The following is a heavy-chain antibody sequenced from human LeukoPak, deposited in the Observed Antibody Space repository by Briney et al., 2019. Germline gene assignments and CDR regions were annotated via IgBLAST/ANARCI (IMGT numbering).Heavy chain of an antibody. CDR3: ARTLSEYSSSSLGD. V-gene: IGHV4-59*01. J-gene: IGHJ4*02. CDR1: GGSISSYY. CDR2: IYYSGST. D-gene: IGHD6-6*01. Sequence: SETLSLTCTVSGGSISSYYWSWIRRPPGKGLEWIGYIYYSGSTNYNPSLKSRVTISVDTSKNHFSLKLSSVTAADTAVYYCARTLSEYSSSSLGDWGQGTLVTVSS.